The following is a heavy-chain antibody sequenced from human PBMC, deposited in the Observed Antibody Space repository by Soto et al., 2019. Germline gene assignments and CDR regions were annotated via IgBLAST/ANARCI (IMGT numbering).Heavy chain of an antibody. CDR1: GGSFTSNNW. D-gene: IGHD1-7*01. J-gene: IGHJ4*02. CDR3: ASRDPGTSVDY. Sequence: SETLSLTCAVSGGSFTSNNWWTWVRQPPGQGLEWIGEIYRTGSTNYNPSLKSRVTISLDKSENQFSLKVTSLTAADTAVYYCASRDPGTSVDYWGQGTLVTVSS. CDR2: IYRTGST. V-gene: IGHV4-4*02.